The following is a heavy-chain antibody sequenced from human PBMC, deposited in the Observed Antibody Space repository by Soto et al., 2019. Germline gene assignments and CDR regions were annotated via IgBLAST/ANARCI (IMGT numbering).Heavy chain of an antibody. J-gene: IGHJ4*02. CDR2: ISGYNVNT. CDR3: ATDPMVRCVPHPPDY. V-gene: IGHV1-18*01. D-gene: IGHD3-10*01. Sequence: QVQLVQSGAEVRKPGASVKVSCKASGYTFTNYAITWVRQAPGQGLEWMGWISGYNVNTNYAQRLQGRVTMTTDTSTSTAYMELGSPRSDDTAVYYCATDPMVRCVPHPPDYWGQGSLVTVSS. CDR1: GYTFTNYA.